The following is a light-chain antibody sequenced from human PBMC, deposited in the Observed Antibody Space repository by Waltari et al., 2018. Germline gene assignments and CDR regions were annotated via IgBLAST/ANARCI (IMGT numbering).Light chain of an antibody. CDR2: DVS. CDR3: SSYAGSNFVV. Sequence: QSALAQPPSASGSPGQSVTISCTGTSSDVGGYHYVSWYQQHPGKAPKLMIYDVSKRPSGVPDRFSGSKSGNTASLTVSGLQAEDEAAYYCSSYAGSNFVVFGGGTKVTVL. CDR1: SSDVGGYHY. V-gene: IGLV2-8*01. J-gene: IGLJ2*01.